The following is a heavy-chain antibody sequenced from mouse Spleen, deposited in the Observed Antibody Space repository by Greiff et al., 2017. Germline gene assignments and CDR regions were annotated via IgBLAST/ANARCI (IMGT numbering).Heavy chain of an antibody. V-gene: IGHV1-22*01. CDR2: INPNNGGT. CDR3: ARDYYGSSYHAMDY. J-gene: IGHJ4*01. CDR1: GYTFTDYN. D-gene: IGHD1-1*01. Sequence: EVQLQESGPELVKPGASVKMSCKASGYTFTDYNMHWVKQSHGKSLEWIGYINPNNGGTSYNQKFKGKATLTVNKSSSTAYMELRSLTSEDSAVYYCARDYYGSSYHAMDYWGQGTSVTVSS.